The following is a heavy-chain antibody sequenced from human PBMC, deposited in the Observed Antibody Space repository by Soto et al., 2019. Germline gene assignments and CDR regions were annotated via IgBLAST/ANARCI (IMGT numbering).Heavy chain of an antibody. D-gene: IGHD3-22*01. V-gene: IGHV4-59*01. CDR2: IHYSGST. CDR3: PRSGGHQENGVYYGGDFTY. Sequence: SETLSLTCTVSGGSINSSYWSWIRQPPGKGLEYIGYIHYSGSTNYNTSLKGRVTISVDTSKNQFSLKQSSVTAADPALYYCPRSGGHQENGVYYGGDFTYWGRGTRVTSPQ. CDR1: GGSINSSY. J-gene: IGHJ4*02.